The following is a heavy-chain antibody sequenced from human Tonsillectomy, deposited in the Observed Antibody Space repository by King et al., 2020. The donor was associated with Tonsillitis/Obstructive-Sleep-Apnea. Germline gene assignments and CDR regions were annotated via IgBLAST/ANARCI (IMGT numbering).Heavy chain of an antibody. V-gene: IGHV3-30*04. CDR1: GFTFSNYP. CDR3: ARDYGYSGYELGFDF. D-gene: IGHD5-12*01. CDR2: ISSDGNDK. Sequence: VQLVESGGGVVQPGRSLRLSCAASGFTFSNYPMHWVRQAPGKGLEWVAIISSDGNDKYYADSVKGRFTISRDNSKNTLFLQMDSLTGDDTAVYYCARDYGYSGYELGFDFWGQGTLVTVSS. J-gene: IGHJ4*02.